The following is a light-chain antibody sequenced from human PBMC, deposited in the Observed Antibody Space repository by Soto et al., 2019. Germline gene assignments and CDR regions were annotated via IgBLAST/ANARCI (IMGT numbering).Light chain of an antibody. J-gene: IGKJ1*01. CDR2: GAS. CDR1: QSVSSSY. CDR3: QQYDSSPWT. Sequence: EIVLTQSPGTLSLSPGERATLSCRASQSVSSSYLAWYQQKPGQAPRLLFYGASSSATGIPDRFSGSGSGTDFTLTISRLEPEDFAVYYCQQYDSSPWTFGQGTKVDIK. V-gene: IGKV3-20*01.